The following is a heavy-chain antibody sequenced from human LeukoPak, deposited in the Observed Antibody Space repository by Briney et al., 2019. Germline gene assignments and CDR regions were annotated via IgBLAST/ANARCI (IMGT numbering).Heavy chain of an antibody. Sequence: GESLQISCKCSGYSFTSYWIGWVRQMPGKGLEWMGIIDPGDSDTRYSPSFQGQVTISADKSISTAYLQWSSLKASDTAMYYCARHRPYCSSTSCYQGWFDPWGQGTLVTVSS. CDR1: GYSFTSYW. V-gene: IGHV5-51*01. J-gene: IGHJ5*02. CDR3: ARHRPYCSSTSCYQGWFDP. D-gene: IGHD2-2*01. CDR2: IDPGDSDT.